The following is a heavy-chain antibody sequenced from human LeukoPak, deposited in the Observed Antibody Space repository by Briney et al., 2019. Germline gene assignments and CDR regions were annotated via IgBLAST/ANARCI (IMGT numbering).Heavy chain of an antibody. CDR1: GFTFSSYA. V-gene: IGHV3-23*01. J-gene: IGHJ4*02. D-gene: IGHD3-3*01. CDR2: ISGSGGST. Sequence: GGSLRLSCAASGFTFSSYAMSWVRQAPGKGLDWVSAISGSGGSTYYADSVKGRFTISRDNSKNTLYLQMNSLRAEDTAVYYCAKIPSTHYDFWSGYSRDDYYFDYWGQGTLVTVSS. CDR3: AKIPSTHYDFWSGYSRDDYYFDY.